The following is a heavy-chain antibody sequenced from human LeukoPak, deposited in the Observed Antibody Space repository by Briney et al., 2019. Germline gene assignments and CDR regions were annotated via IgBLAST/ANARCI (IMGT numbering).Heavy chain of an antibody. CDR1: GGSIGSGNFY. CDR3: ARKYPDHWFDP. Sequence: PSETLSLTCTVSGGSIGSGNFYWSWIRQPPGKGLEWIGYIFYLGSTYYNLSLKSRVTMSVDTSKNQFSLKLRSVTAADTAVYYCARKYPDHWFDPWGQGTLVTVSS. V-gene: IGHV4-30-4*01. J-gene: IGHJ5*02. D-gene: IGHD6-6*01. CDR2: IFYLGST.